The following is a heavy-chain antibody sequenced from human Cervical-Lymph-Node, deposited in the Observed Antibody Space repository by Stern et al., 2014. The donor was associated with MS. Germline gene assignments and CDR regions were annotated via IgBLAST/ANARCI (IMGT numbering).Heavy chain of an antibody. D-gene: IGHD6-19*01. CDR1: GYTFATYW. J-gene: IGHJ1*01. CDR3: ARHENSGWYYFEEYFKY. V-gene: IGHV5-51*01. CDR2: IYPRDSET. Sequence: EMQLVESGAEVKKPGESLKISCKGSGYTFATYWIGWVRQMPGKGLEWMGIIYPRDSETRYSPFFQGRVTISVDKSTDTAHLEWSSLKASDTAMYYCARHENSGWYYFEEYFKYWGQGTLVTVSS.